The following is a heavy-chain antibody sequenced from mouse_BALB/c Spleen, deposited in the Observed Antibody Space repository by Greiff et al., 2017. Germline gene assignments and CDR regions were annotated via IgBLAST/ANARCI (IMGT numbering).Heavy chain of an antibody. CDR1: GFTFSSYA. V-gene: IGHV5-6-5*01. CDR2: ISSGGST. CDR3: ARGTEGAY. Sequence: EVQVVESGGGLVKPGGSLKLSCAASGFTFSSYAMSWVRQTPEKRLEWVASISSGGSTYYPDSVKGRFTISRDNARNILYLQMSSLRSEDTAMYYCARGTEGAYWGQGTLVTVSA. J-gene: IGHJ3*01.